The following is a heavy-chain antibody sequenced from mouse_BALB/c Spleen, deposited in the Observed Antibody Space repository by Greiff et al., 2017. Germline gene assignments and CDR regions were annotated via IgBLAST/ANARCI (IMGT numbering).Heavy chain of an antibody. V-gene: IGHV5-4*02. CDR1: GFTFSDYY. J-gene: IGHJ4*01. CDR3: ARVRYYAMDY. CDR2: ISDGGSYT. Sequence: EVQVVESGGGLVKPGGSLKLSCAASGFTFSDYYMYWVRQTPEKRLEWVATISDGGSYTYYPDSVKGRFTISRDNAKNNLYLQMSSLKSEDTAMYYCARVRYYAMDYWGQGTSVTVSS.